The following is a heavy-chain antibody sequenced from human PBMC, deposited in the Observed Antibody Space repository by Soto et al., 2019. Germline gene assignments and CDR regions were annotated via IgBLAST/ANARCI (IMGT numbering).Heavy chain of an antibody. Sequence: LCGGSISSGGYYWSWIRQHPGKGLEWIGYIYYSGSTYYNPSLKSRVTISVDTSKNQFSLKLSSVTAADTAVYYCASGAYDSSGYGTFDYWGQGTLVTVS. J-gene: IGHJ4*02. CDR3: ASGAYDSSGYGTFDY. CDR1: GGSISSGGYY. CDR2: IYYSGST. V-gene: IGHV4-31*02. D-gene: IGHD3-22*01.